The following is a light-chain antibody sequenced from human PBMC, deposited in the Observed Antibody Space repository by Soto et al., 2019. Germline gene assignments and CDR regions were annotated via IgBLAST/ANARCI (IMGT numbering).Light chain of an antibody. CDR2: NNN. CDR3: AAWEDSLNGVV. CDR1: SSNIGSTT. J-gene: IGLJ3*02. Sequence: QSVLTQPPSASGTPGQRVTIACSGSSSNIGSTTVKWYQQLPGTAPKHLIYNNNQRPSGVPDRFSGSKSGTSASLAISGLQAEDEADYYCAAWEDSLNGVVFGGGTKLTVL. V-gene: IGLV1-44*01.